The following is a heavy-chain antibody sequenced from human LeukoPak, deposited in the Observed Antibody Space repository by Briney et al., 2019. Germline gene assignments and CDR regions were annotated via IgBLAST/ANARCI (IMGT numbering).Heavy chain of an antibody. CDR2: IWYDGSNK. D-gene: IGHD1-14*01. CDR3: AKDLLNRYYYYMDV. CDR1: GFTFSSYG. Sequence: GGSLRLSCAASGFTFSSYGMHWVRQAPGKGLEWVAVIWYDGSNKYYAGSVKGRFTISRDNSKNTLYLQMNSLRAEDTAVYYCAKDLLNRYYYYMDVWGKGTTVTVSS. J-gene: IGHJ6*03. V-gene: IGHV3-33*06.